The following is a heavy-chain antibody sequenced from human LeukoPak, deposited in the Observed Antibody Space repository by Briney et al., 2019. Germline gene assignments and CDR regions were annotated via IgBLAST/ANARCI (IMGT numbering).Heavy chain of an antibody. Sequence: SETLSLTCTVSGGSMRSYYWVWIRQPPGKGLEWIGYIYYSGSTDYNPSLKSRVTISVDTSKNQFSLKMSSVTAADTAVYYCARAPNGFGAFDIWGPGTMVSFSS. D-gene: IGHD2-8*01. CDR1: GGSMRSYY. CDR3: ARAPNGFGAFDI. V-gene: IGHV4-59*01. CDR2: IYYSGST. J-gene: IGHJ3*02.